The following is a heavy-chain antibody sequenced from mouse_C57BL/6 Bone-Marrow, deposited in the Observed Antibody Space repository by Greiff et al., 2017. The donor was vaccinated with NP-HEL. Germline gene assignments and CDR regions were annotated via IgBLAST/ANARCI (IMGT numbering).Heavy chain of an antibody. CDR2: IDPENGDT. CDR3: TRYDGYDY. V-gene: IGHV14-4*01. CDR1: GFNIKDDY. Sequence: VQLQQSGAELVRPGASVKLSCTASGFNIKDDYMHWVKQRPEQGLEWIGWIDPENGDTEYASKLQGKATIKADTSSNTAYLQLSSLTSEDTAVYYCTRYDGYDYWGQGTTLTVSS. D-gene: IGHD2-3*01. J-gene: IGHJ2*01.